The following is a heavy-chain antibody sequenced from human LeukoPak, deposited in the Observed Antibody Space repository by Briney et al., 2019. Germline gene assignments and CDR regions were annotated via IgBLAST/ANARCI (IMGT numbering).Heavy chain of an antibody. J-gene: IGHJ4*02. D-gene: IGHD1-26*01. Sequence: GGSLRLSCAAFGFTFSFYGMSWVRQAPGKGLEWVSALSGSGGTTYYADFMKGRSTISRDNSKNTLYLQMNSLRAEDTAVYYCARDRVGATLYFDYWGQGTLVTVSS. CDR3: ARDRVGATLYFDY. CDR1: GFTFSFYG. V-gene: IGHV3-23*01. CDR2: LSGSGGTT.